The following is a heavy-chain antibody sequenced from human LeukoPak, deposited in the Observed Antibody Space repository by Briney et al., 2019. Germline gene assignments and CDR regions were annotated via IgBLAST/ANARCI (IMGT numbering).Heavy chain of an antibody. D-gene: IGHD6-19*01. V-gene: IGHV3-13*01. CDR1: GVTFSSHD. Sequence: GGSLRLSCAASGVTFSSHDMHWGRQVAGKGLEWVSAIGTLADTFYLDSVKGRFTISRENAKNSLYLQMNSPRAGDTAVYYCATGRSRGWSYAFDIWGRGTMVTVSS. CDR3: ATGRSRGWSYAFDI. J-gene: IGHJ3*02. CDR2: IGTLADT.